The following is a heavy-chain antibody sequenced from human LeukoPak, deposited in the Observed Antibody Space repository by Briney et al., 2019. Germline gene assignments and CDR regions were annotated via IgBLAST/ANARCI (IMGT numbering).Heavy chain of an antibody. V-gene: IGHV3-30*18. CDR3: AKDTNRWFGELYGMDV. J-gene: IGHJ6*02. D-gene: IGHD3-10*01. CDR1: GFTFSSYC. Sequence: GRSLRLSCAASGFTFSSYCMHWVRQAPGKGLEWVAVISYDGSNKYYADSVKGRFTIARDNSKNTQYLQMNSLRAEDTAVYYCAKDTNRWFGELYGMDVWGQGTTVTVSS. CDR2: ISYDGSNK.